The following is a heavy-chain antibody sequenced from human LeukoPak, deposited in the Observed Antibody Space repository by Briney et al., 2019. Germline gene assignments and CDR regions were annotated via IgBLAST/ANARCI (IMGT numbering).Heavy chain of an antibody. D-gene: IGHD3-22*01. CDR2: ISSSGSTI. Sequence: GGSLRLSCAASGFTFSSCWMSWIRQAPGKGLEWVSYISSSGSTIYYADSVKGRFTISRDNAKNSLYLQMNSLRAEDTAVYYCARDDDYYDSSGYSYWGQGTLVTVSS. V-gene: IGHV3-11*01. CDR1: GFTFSSCW. CDR3: ARDDDYYDSSGYSY. J-gene: IGHJ4*02.